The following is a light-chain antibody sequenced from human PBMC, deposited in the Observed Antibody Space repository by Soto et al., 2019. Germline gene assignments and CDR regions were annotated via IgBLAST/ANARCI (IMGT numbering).Light chain of an antibody. CDR3: CSYPGSDTYV. V-gene: IGLV2-11*01. CDR2: DVT. Sequence: QSALTQPGSVSGSPGQSVTISCTGTSSDVGGYNFVSWYQHPPGKAPKLMLYDVTNRPSGVPDRFSGSKSDNPASLTISGLQAEDEADYCCCSYPGSDTYVFGTGTKVTVL. CDR1: SSDVGGYNF. J-gene: IGLJ1*01.